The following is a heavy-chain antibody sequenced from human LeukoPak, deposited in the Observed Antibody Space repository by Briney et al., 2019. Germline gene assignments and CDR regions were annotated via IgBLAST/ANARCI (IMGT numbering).Heavy chain of an antibody. CDR2: ISGDGGST. CDR3: AKDGQTVSHLYSYYGMDV. CDR1: GFTFDDYA. V-gene: IGHV3-43*02. Sequence: PGGSLTLTCAASGFTFDDYAMHWVRQAPGKGLEWVSLISGDGGSTYYADSVKGRFTISRDNSKNSLYLQMNSLRTEDTALYYCAKDGQTVSHLYSYYGMDVWGQGWTVTVSS. J-gene: IGHJ6*01. D-gene: IGHD4-11*01.